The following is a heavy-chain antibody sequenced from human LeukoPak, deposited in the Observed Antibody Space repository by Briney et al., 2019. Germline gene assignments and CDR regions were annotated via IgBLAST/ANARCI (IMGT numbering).Heavy chain of an antibody. V-gene: IGHV3-33*08. CDR3: ARDGNILTDLESPLFFDY. J-gene: IGHJ4*02. D-gene: IGHD3-9*01. CDR2: IWYDGSNK. Sequence: PGGSLRLSCAASGFTFSSYAMSWVRQAPGKGLEWVAVIWYDGSNKYYADSVKGRFTISRDNSKNTLYLQMNSLRAEDTAVYYCARDGNILTDLESPLFFDYWGQGTLVTVSS. CDR1: GFTFSSYA.